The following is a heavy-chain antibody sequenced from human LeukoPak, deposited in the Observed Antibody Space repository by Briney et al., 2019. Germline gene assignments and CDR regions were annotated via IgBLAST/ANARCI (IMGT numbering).Heavy chain of an antibody. CDR1: GYTFTSYD. D-gene: IGHD3-3*01. CDR3: ARGPIPINYYDFWSGYYEGMDV. V-gene: IGHV1-8*01. Sequence: ASVKVSCKASGYTFTSYDINWVRQATGQGLEWMGWMNPNSGNTGYAQKFQGRVTMTRNTSISTAYMELSSLRSGDTAVYYCARGPIPINYYDFWSGYYEGMDVWGQGTTVTVSS. CDR2: MNPNSGNT. J-gene: IGHJ6*02.